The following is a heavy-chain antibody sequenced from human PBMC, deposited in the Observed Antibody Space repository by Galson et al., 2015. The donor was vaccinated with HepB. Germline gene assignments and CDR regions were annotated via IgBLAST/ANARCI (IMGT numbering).Heavy chain of an antibody. CDR2: MNPNSGNT. Sequence: SVKVSCKASGYTFTSYDINWVRQATGQGLEWMGWMNPNSGNTGYAQKFQGSVTMTRNTSISTAYMELSSLRSEDTAVYYCARVVGGWSRGYYFYFDYWGQGTLVTVSS. J-gene: IGHJ4*02. V-gene: IGHV1-8*01. CDR1: GYTFTSYD. CDR3: ARVVGGWSRGYYFYFDY. D-gene: IGHD3-22*01.